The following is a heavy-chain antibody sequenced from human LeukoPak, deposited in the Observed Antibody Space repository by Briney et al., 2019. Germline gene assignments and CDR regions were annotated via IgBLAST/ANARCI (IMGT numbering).Heavy chain of an antibody. V-gene: IGHV4-61*02. D-gene: IGHD6-6*01. Sequence: SQTLSLTCTVSGDSISSGSDYWGWVRQPAGKGLEWIGRIYTSGSTNYNPSLKSRFTISVDPSKNQFSLKLSSVTAADTAVYYCARNIAARTDYYYGMDVWGQGTTVTVSS. CDR2: IYTSGST. CDR1: GDSISSGSDY. CDR3: ARNIAARTDYYYGMDV. J-gene: IGHJ6*02.